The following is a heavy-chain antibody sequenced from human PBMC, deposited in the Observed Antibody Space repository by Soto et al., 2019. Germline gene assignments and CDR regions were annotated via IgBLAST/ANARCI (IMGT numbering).Heavy chain of an antibody. CDR2: IRRDGGEE. CDR3: ARDATYRDSSVYYDVFDI. J-gene: IGHJ3*02. CDR1: GFTFSYYW. D-gene: IGHD3-22*01. Sequence: DVHLMESGGCLVQPGGSLRLSCAASGFTFSYYWMTWVRQAPGKGLEWVANIRRDGGEEHYVDSVKGRFSVSRDNAKASLYLQMNSLRIEATAVYYGARDATYRDSSVYYDVFDIWGQGTMVTVSS. V-gene: IGHV3-7*05.